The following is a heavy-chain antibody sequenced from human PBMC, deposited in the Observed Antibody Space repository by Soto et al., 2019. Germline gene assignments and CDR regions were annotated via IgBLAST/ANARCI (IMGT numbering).Heavy chain of an antibody. CDR2: ISGSGGST. CDR3: TKNSLQGAVAAPKSFDS. V-gene: IGHV3-23*01. D-gene: IGHD6-19*01. Sequence: PGGSLRLSCGASGFTFSNYAMNWVRQAPGKGLEWVSAISGSGGSTYYADSVKGRFTISRDNSKNTLYVQMNSLRAEDTAVYYCTKNSLQGAVAAPKSFDSRDKGTLVTGS. CDR1: GFTFSNYA. J-gene: IGHJ5*01.